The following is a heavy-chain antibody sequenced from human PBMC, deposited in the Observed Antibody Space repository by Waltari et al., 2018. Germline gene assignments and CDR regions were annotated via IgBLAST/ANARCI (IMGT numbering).Heavy chain of an antibody. V-gene: IGHV4-39*01. CDR3: ASVNSLAYCGGDCYEP. J-gene: IGHJ5*02. CDR2: SYYGGST. CDR1: GGSVSSSSHY. Sequence: QLQLQESGPGLVKPSETLSLTCTVPGGSVSSSSHYWGWIRQPPGKGLQWIGTSYYGGSTYYNPSLKSRVTISIDTSKNQISLKLSSVTAADTAVYYCASVNSLAYCGGDCYEPWGRGTLVTVSS. D-gene: IGHD2-21*01.